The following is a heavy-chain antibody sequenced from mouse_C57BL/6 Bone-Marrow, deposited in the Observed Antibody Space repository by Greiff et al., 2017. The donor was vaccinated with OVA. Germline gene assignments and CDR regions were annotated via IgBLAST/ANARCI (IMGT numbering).Heavy chain of an antibody. J-gene: IGHJ1*03. V-gene: IGHV5-6*02. CDR3: ASATVAYWYFDV. CDR2: ISSGGSYT. Sequence: DVKLVESGGDLVKPGGSLKLSCAASGFTFSSYGMSWFRQTPDKRLEWVATISSGGSYTYYPDSVKGRFTISRDNAKNTLYLQMSSLKSEDTAMYYCASATVAYWYFDVWGTGTTVTVSS. CDR1: GFTFSSYG. D-gene: IGHD1-1*01.